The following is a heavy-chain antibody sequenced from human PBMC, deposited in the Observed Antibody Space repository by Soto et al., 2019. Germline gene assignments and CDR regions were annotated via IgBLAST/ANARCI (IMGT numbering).Heavy chain of an antibody. V-gene: IGHV4-30-4*01. D-gene: IGHD4-17*01. J-gene: IGHJ5*02. CDR1: GGSISSGDYY. CDR3: AREPTVTTGFATARNWFDP. Sequence: SETLSLTCTVSGGSISSGDYYWSWIRQPPGKGLEWIGYIYYSGSTYYNPSLKSRVTISVDTSKNQFSLKLSSVTAADTAVYYCAREPTVTTGFATARNWFDPWAREPWSPSPQ. CDR2: IYYSGST.